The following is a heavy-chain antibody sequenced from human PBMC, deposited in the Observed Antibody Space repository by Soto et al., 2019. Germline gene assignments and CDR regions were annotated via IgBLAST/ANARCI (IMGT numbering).Heavy chain of an antibody. V-gene: IGHV3-30*18. CDR1: GFTFSSYG. CDR2: ISYDGSNK. D-gene: IGHD3-22*01. Sequence: PGGSLRLSCAASGFTFSSYGMHWVRQAPGKGLEWVAVISYDGSNKYYADSVKGRFTISRDNSKNTLYLQMNSLRAEDTAVYYCAKDFSYYDSSGYSHYFDYWGQGTLVTVSS. J-gene: IGHJ4*02. CDR3: AKDFSYYDSSGYSHYFDY.